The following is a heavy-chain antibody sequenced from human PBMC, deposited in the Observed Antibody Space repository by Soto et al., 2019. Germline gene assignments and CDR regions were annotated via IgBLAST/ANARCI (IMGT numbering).Heavy chain of an antibody. D-gene: IGHD6-19*01. CDR1: GFTFSSYA. CDR3: ARSSSGWFPYYYGMDV. V-gene: IGHV3-30-3*01. Sequence: QVQLVESGGGVVQPGRSLRLSCAASGFTFSSYAMLWVRQAPGKGLEWVAVISYDGSNKYYADSVKGRFTISRDNSKNTLYLQMNSLRAEDTAVYYCARSSSGWFPYYYGMDVWGQGTTVTVSS. CDR2: ISYDGSNK. J-gene: IGHJ6*02.